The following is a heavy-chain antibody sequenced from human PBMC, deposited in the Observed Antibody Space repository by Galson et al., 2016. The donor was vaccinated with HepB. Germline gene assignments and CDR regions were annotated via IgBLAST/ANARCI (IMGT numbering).Heavy chain of an antibody. CDR2: IYWKGTK. J-gene: IGHJ3*01. D-gene: IGHD4-17*01. CDR3: AHRPDYGDYEAAFNF. V-gene: IGHV2-5*01. CDR1: GFSMSTDGVG. Sequence: LVKPTQTLTLTCTLSGFSMSTDGVGVGWIRQLPGKALEWLALIYWKGTKRFSPSLRNRLSVTTDTSRNQVVLTMTDMDPVDTATYYCAHRPDYGDYEAAFNFWGQGTMVTVSS.